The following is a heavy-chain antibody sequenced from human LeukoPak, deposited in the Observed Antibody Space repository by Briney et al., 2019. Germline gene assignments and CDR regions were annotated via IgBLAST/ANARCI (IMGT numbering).Heavy chain of an antibody. CDR2: IYYSGST. J-gene: IGHJ3*02. Sequence: SETLSLTCTVSGGSISSYYWSWIRQPPGKGLEWIGYIYYSGSTNYNPSLKSRVTISVDTSKNQFSLKLSSVTAADTAVYYCARTSRDDAFDIWGQGTTVTVSS. V-gene: IGHV4-59*01. CDR3: ARTSRDDAFDI. CDR1: GGSISSYY.